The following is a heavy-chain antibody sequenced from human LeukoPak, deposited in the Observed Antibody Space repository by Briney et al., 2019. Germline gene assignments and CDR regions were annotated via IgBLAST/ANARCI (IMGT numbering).Heavy chain of an antibody. CDR2: ISSSSSDT. CDR3: ARVGHRMDV. Sequence: GGSLRLSCAASGFTFSDYYMRWVRQAQGKGVEGVSYISSSSSDTNYADSGKGRFTISRDNAQNSLYLQINSLRAEDTAVYYCARVGHRMDVWVKGTTVTVSS. D-gene: IGHD3-16*01. V-gene: IGHV3-11*06. CDR1: GFTFSDYY. J-gene: IGHJ6*04.